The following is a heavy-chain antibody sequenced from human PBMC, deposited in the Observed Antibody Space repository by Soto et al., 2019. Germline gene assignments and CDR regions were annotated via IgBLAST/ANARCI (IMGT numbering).Heavy chain of an antibody. CDR2: IYYNGNT. CDR3: ARRLYYYDSSGLDY. Sequence: SETLSLTCTVSGGSISSYYWSWIRQPPGKGLEWIGYIYYNGNTYYNPSLKSRVTISVDTSKNQFSLKLSSVTAADTAVYYCARRLYYYDSSGLDYWGQGILVTVSS. CDR1: GGSISSYY. D-gene: IGHD3-22*01. J-gene: IGHJ4*02. V-gene: IGHV4-59*08.